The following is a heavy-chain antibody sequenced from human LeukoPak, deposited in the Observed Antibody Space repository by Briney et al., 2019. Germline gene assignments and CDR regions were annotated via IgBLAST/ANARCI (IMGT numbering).Heavy chain of an antibody. CDR3: ARGLLAAAGTDY. CDR1: GGSISSYY. D-gene: IGHD6-13*01. J-gene: IGHJ4*02. CDR2: IYYSGST. Sequence: SETLSLTCTVSGGSISSYYWSWIRQPPGKGLEWIGYIYYSGSTNYNPSLKSRVTISVDTSKNQFSLKLSSVTAADTAVYYCARGLLAAAGTDYWGQGTLVTVSS. V-gene: IGHV4-59*01.